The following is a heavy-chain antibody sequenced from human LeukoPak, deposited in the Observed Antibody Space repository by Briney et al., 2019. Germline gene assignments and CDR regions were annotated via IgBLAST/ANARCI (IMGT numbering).Heavy chain of an antibody. CDR3: ARDPYSGNYGAYYYYYMDV. J-gene: IGHJ6*03. CDR2: ITSSSSYI. Sequence: PGGSLRLSCAASGFTFSSYNMNGVRQAPGKGLEWVSSITSSSSYIYYADSVRGRFTISRDNAKNSLYLQMDSLRVEDTAVYYCARDPYSGNYGAYYYYYMDVWGKGTTVTISS. D-gene: IGHD1-26*01. V-gene: IGHV3-21*06. CDR1: GFTFSSYN.